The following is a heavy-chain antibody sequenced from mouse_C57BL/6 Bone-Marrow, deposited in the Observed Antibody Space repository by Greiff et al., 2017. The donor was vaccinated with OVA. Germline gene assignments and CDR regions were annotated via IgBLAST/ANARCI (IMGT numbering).Heavy chain of an antibody. CDR3: GIFITTVVATGDWYFDV. CDR1: GYTFTDHI. J-gene: IGHJ1*03. Sequence: LQQSGAELASPGASVTLSCKASGYTFTDHIMNWVKKRPGQGLEWIGRIYPVSGETNYNQKFMGKATFSVDRSSSTVYMVLNSLTSEDPAVYYCGIFITTVVATGDWYFDVWGTGTTVTVSS. V-gene: IGHV1-11*01. CDR2: IYPVSGET. D-gene: IGHD1-1*01.